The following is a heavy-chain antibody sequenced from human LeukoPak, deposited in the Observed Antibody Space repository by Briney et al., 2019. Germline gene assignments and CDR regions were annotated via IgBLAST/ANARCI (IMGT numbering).Heavy chain of an antibody. CDR3: ARANDFGGTNDAFDI. J-gene: IGHJ3*02. D-gene: IGHD4-23*01. V-gene: IGHV4-59*01. CDR2: TSHGGST. CDR1: GGSMMTYY. Sequence: SETLSLTCTVSGGSMMTYYWSWIRQPPGKGLEWIGYTSHGGSTTYSPSLQSRVSISVDTSKNQFSLKLNSVTAADTAVFYCARANDFGGTNDAFDIWGQGTMVTVSS.